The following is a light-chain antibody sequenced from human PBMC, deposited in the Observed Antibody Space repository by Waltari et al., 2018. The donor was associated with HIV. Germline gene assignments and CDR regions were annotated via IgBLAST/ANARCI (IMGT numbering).Light chain of an antibody. V-gene: IGLV1-47*01. Sequence: QSVLTQPPSASGTPGQRVTISCSGSSSNVHWYQKFPGTAPKLLIYRNNQRPSGVPDRFSGSKSGTSASLAISGLRSEDEADYYCSTWDDKMSGVIFGGGTKLTVL. J-gene: IGLJ2*01. CDR1: SSN. CDR3: STWDDKMSGVI. CDR2: RNN.